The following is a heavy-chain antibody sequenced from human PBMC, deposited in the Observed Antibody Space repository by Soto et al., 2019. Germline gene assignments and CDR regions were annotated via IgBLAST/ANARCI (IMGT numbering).Heavy chain of an antibody. V-gene: IGHV4-39*01. CDR3: ASFGTYYYYYGMDV. D-gene: IGHD3-10*01. J-gene: IGHJ6*02. Sequence: SETLSLTCTFSGCSISSSSYYWGWIRQPPGKGLEWIGSIYYSGSTYYNPSLKSRVTISVDTSKNQFSLKLSSVTAADTAVYYCASFGTYYYYYGMDVWGQGTTVTVSS. CDR2: IYYSGST. CDR1: GCSISSSSYY.